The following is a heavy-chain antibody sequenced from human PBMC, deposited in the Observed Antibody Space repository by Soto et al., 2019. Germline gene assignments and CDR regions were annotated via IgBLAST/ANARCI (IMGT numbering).Heavy chain of an antibody. D-gene: IGHD3-10*01. V-gene: IGHV4-39*01. CDR3: ARLRRRIDYYGSGSYYNVFDY. J-gene: IGHJ4*02. CDR1: GGSISSSSYY. CDR2: IYYSGST. Sequence: SETLSLTCTVSGGSISSSSYYWGWIRQPPGKGLEWIGSIYYSGSTYYNPSLKSRVTISVDTSKNQFSLKLSSVTAADTAVYYCARLRRRIDYYGSGSYYNVFDYWGQGTLVTVSS.